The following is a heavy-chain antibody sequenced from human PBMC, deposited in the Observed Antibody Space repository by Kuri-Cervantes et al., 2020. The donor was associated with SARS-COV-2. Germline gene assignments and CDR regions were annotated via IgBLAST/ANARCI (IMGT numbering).Heavy chain of an antibody. V-gene: IGHV3-48*04. Sequence: GESLKISCAASGFTFSGHWIHWVRQAPGKGLEWVSYISSSGSTIYYADSVKGRFTISRDNAKNSLYLQMNSLRAEDTAVYYCARDSPFYDSSGYYYSAPFGIDHWGQGTLVTVSS. CDR2: ISSSGSTI. CDR1: GFTFSGHW. CDR3: ARDSPFYDSSGYYYSAPFGIDH. J-gene: IGHJ4*02. D-gene: IGHD3-22*01.